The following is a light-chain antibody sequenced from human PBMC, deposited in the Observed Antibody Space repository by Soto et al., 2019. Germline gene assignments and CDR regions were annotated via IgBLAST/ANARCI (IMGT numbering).Light chain of an antibody. CDR3: QQSYSALFT. V-gene: IGKV1-39*01. Sequence: DIRMTQSPSSLSASVGDRVTISCRASQSVNTFLNWYQHKPGKPPKLLIYAVSNLESGVPSRFSGSGSGTDFSLTISSLQPEDFATYYCQQSYSALFTFGPGTTVDI. J-gene: IGKJ3*01. CDR1: QSVNTF. CDR2: AVS.